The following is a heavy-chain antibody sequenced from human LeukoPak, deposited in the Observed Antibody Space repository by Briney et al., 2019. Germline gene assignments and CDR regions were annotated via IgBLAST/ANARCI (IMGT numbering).Heavy chain of an antibody. CDR1: GGSISSSSYY. CDR2: IYYSGST. Sequence: SETLSLTCTVSGGSISSSSYYWGWIRQPPGKGLEWIGSIYYSGSTYYNPSLKSRVTISVDTSKNQFSLKLSSVTAADTAVYYCAKPGGATPDAFDIWGQGTMDTVSS. CDR3: AKPGGATPDAFDI. J-gene: IGHJ3*02. V-gene: IGHV4-39*07. D-gene: IGHD1-26*01.